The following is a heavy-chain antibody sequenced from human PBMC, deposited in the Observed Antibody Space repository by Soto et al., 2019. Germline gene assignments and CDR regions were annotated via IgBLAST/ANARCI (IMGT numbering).Heavy chain of an antibody. CDR1: GYSFTGYF. D-gene: IGHD6-13*01. V-gene: IGHV1-2*04. J-gene: IGHJ3*02. Sequence: SVKGSCKASGYSFTGYFMHWVRQAPGQGLEWMGWINPNSGGTNYAQKFQGWVTMTRDTSISTAYMELSRLRSDDTAVYYCARERDESSSWYSLRVYHDAFDIWGQGTMVTVSS. CDR2: INPNSGGT. CDR3: ARERDESSSWYSLRVYHDAFDI.